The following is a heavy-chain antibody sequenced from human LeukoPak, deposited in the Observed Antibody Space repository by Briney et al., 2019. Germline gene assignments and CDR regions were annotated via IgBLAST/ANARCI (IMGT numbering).Heavy chain of an antibody. Sequence: PSETLSLTCTVSGGSISSYYWSWIRQPAGKGLEWIGRIYTSGSTNYNPSLKSRVTMSVDTSKNQFSLKLSSVTAADTAVYYCARDLTSPPGYYYYYMDVWGKGTTVTVSS. J-gene: IGHJ6*03. CDR2: IYTSGST. V-gene: IGHV4-4*07. CDR1: GGSISSYY. CDR3: ARDLTSPPGYYYYYMDV. D-gene: IGHD4/OR15-4a*01.